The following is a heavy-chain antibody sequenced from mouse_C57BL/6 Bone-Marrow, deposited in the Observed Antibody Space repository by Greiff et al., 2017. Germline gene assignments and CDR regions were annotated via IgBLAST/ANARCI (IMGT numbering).Heavy chain of an antibody. CDR3: APMISYYFDY. D-gene: IGHD2-3*01. CDR1: GYTFTSYW. J-gene: IGHJ2*01. CDR2: IYPGSGST. Sequence: VHLVESGAELVKPGASVKMSCKASGYTFTSYWITWVKQRPGQGLEWIGDIYPGSGSTNYNEKFKSKATLTVDTSSSTAYMQLSSLTSEDSAVYYCAPMISYYFDYWGQGTTLTVSS. V-gene: IGHV1-55*01.